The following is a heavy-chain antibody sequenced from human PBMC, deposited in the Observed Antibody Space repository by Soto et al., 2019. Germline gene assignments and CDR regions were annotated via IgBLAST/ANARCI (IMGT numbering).Heavy chain of an antibody. D-gene: IGHD3-10*01. J-gene: IGHJ4*02. Sequence: EVQLVESGGGLVQPGRSLRLSCAASGFTFDDYAMHWVRQAPGKGLEWVSGISWNSGSIGYVDSVKGRFTISRDNAKNSLYLQMNSLRAEDTALYYCAKDIFSGSGSIDYWGQGTLVTVSS. V-gene: IGHV3-9*01. CDR2: ISWNSGSI. CDR3: AKDIFSGSGSIDY. CDR1: GFTFDDYA.